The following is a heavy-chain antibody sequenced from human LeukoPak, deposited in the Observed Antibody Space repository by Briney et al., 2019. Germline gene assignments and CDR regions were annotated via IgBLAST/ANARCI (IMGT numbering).Heavy chain of an antibody. CDR3: AKVVSGYHFDY. V-gene: IGHV3-23*01. D-gene: IGHD5-12*01. CDR2: ISGSGGNT. J-gene: IGHJ4*02. CDR1: GFTFSSYG. Sequence: GGSLRLSCAASGFTFSSYGMSWVRRAPGKGPEWVSGISGSGGNTYYADSVKGRFTISGDNSQNTLHLQMNTLRAEDTAVYYCAKVVSGYHFDYWGQGTLVTVSS.